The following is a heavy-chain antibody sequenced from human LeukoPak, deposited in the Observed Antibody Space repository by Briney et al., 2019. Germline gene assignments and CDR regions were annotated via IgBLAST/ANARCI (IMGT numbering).Heavy chain of an antibody. D-gene: IGHD5-12*01. CDR1: GGTFSSYA. J-gene: IGHJ6*03. CDR2: IIPILAIA. Sequence: SVKVSCKASGGTFSSYAISWVRQAPGQGLEWMGRIIPILAIANYAQKFQGRVTITADKSTSTAYMELSSLRFEDTAVYYCTRGAYSGYDPNYMNVWGKGTTVTVSS. V-gene: IGHV1-69*04. CDR3: TRGAYSGYDPNYMNV.